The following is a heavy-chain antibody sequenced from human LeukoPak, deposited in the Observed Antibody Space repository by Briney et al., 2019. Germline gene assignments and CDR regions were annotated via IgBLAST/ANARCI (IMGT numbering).Heavy chain of an antibody. CDR3: AKGYDYVWGSYRLNDAFDI. V-gene: IGHV3-23*01. Sequence: GGSLRLSCAVSGFTFSTYAMSWVRQAPGKGLEWVSTISENGGSTYYAASVKGRFTISRDNSKNTLYLQMNSLRAEDTAVYYCAKGYDYVWGSYRLNDAFDIWGQGTMVTVSS. CDR2: ISENGGST. D-gene: IGHD3-16*02. CDR1: GFTFSTYA. J-gene: IGHJ3*02.